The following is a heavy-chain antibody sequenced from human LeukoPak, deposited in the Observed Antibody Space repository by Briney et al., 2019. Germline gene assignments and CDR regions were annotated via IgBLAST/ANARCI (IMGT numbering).Heavy chain of an antibody. CDR2: ISGSGGST. D-gene: IGHD6-13*01. V-gene: IGHV3-23*01. J-gene: IGHJ4*02. CDR3: TASGSSWYVYYFDY. Sequence: GGSLRLSCAASGFTFSSYGMSWVRQAPGKGQEWVSAISGSGGSTYYADSVKGRFTISRDNSKNTLYLQMNSLRAEDTAVYYCTASGSSWYVYYFDYWGQGALVTGSS. CDR1: GFTFSSYG.